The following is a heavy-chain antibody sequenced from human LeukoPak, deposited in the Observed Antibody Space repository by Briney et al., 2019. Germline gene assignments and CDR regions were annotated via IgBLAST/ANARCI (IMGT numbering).Heavy chain of an antibody. CDR2: VYQTGLT. D-gene: IGHD1-26*01. CDR3: ARSSECHLCDFYYLDV. J-gene: IGHJ6*03. Sequence: SETLSLTCTVSGYSISSGYYWAWIRQPPGKGLEWIGSVYQTGLTYYKPSLKSRAAISLDPSKSHFFLELTSVTAADTAVYYCARSSECHLCDFYYLDVWGKGTTVTVSS. V-gene: IGHV4-38-2*02. CDR1: GYSISSGYY.